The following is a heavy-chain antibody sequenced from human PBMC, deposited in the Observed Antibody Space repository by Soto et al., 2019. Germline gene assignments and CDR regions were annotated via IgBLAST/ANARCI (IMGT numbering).Heavy chain of an antibody. D-gene: IGHD2-8*01. J-gene: IGHJ6*01. V-gene: IGHV3-30-3*01. CDR2: ISYDGSNK. CDR1: GFTFSSYA. Sequence: PGGSLRLSCAASGFTFSSYAMHWVRQAPGKGLEWVAVISYDGSNKYYADSVKGRFTISRDNSKNTLYLQMNSLRAEDTAVYYCAGRIVLMVEAIEREAVDAHRECWG. CDR3: AGRIVLMVEAIEREAVDAHREC.